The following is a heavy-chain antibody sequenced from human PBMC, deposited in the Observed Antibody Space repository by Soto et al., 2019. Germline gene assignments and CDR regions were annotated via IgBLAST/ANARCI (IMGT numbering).Heavy chain of an antibody. CDR2: IYHSGST. D-gene: IGHD3-10*02. CDR3: ASVRGGYYYAMDV. V-gene: IGHV4-4*02. J-gene: IGHJ6*02. CDR1: GGSISSSNW. Sequence: PSETLSLTCAVSGGSISSSNWWSWVRQPPGKGMEWIGEIYHSGSTNYNPSHKSRVTISVDKSKNQFSLKLSSVTAADTAVYYCASVRGGYYYAMDVWGQGTTVT.